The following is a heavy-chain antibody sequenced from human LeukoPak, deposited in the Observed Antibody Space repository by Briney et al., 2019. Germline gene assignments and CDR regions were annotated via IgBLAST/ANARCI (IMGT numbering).Heavy chain of an antibody. V-gene: IGHV3-13*04. CDR2: IGSAGDA. J-gene: IGHJ4*02. CDR1: GFTFSSYD. Sequence: GGSLRLSCAASGFTFSSYDMHWVRHATGKGLEWVSGIGSAGDAHYACSVKGRFTNSTENAKNSLYLQMNSLRAGDTAVYYYARGMGATTQSLFDQWGQGTLVTVSS. D-gene: IGHD1-26*01. CDR3: ARGMGATTQSLFDQ.